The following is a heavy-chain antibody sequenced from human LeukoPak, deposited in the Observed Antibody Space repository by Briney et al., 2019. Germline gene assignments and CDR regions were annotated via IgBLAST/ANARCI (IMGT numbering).Heavy chain of an antibody. CDR1: GFTFSRHW. J-gene: IGHJ4*02. V-gene: IGHV3-74*01. Sequence: GGSLRLSCAASGFTFSRHWMHWVRQGPGKGLEWVSRIKSDGSETQYADSVKGRFTISIDNAHNTLYLQMTSLRPEDTAIYYCARVISYFDLWGQGTLVTASS. CDR3: ARVISYFDL. D-gene: IGHD3-3*02. CDR2: IKSDGSET.